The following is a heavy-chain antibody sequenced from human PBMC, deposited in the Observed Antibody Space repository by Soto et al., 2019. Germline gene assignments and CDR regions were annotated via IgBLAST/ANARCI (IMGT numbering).Heavy chain of an antibody. J-gene: IGHJ4*02. D-gene: IGHD3-3*01. CDR2: LIVMFGPG. Sequence: QVQLVQSGAEVKEPGSAVTVSCRTSGGDFRYSAISWVRQAPGQGLEWLGTLIVMFGPGTYAQKFQDRVTIYADESISTSFLELKRLTSDDTAIYFCVRERDETVFGTEIGFDYWGQGTLVTVS. V-gene: IGHV1-69*15. CDR3: VRERDETVFGTEIGFDY. CDR1: GGDFRYSA.